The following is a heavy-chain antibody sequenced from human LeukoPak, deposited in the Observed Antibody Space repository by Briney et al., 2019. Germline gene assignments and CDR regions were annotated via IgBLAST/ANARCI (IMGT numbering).Heavy chain of an antibody. D-gene: IGHD5-12*01. CDR1: GGSFSGYY. J-gene: IGHJ4*02. CDR2: INHSGST. CDR3: ASPGEGLRLPLDY. V-gene: IGHV4-34*01. Sequence: PSETLSLTCAVYGGSFSGYYWSWIRQPPGKGLEWIGEINHSGSTNYNPSLKSRVTISVDTSKNQFSLKLSSVTAADTAVYYCASPGEGLRLPLDYWGQGTLVTVSS.